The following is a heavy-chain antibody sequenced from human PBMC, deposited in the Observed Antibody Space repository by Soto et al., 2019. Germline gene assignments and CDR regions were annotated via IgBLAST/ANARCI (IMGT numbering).Heavy chain of an antibody. CDR3: ARDDYYDSSGYWDFDY. D-gene: IGHD3-22*01. Sequence: PGESLKISCAASGFTFSSYEMNWVRQAPGKGLEWVSYISSSGSTIYYADSVKGRFTISRDNAKNSLYLQMNSLRAEDTAVYYCARDDYYDSSGYWDFDYWGQGTLVTVS. CDR2: ISSSGSTI. CDR1: GFTFSSYE. J-gene: IGHJ4*02. V-gene: IGHV3-48*03.